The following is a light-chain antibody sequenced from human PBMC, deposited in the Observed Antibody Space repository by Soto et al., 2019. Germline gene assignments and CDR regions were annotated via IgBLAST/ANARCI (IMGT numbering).Light chain of an antibody. V-gene: IGKV1-39*01. CDR2: AAS. CDR3: QQSHSIPRT. Sequence: DIQMTQSPSSLSASVGDRVTITCRASQSISSNLNWYQQKPGKAPKLLIYAASNLQSGVPSTFSGSGSGTDFTLTISSLQPEDFATYYCQQSHSIPRTFGQGTKVDIK. CDR1: QSISSN. J-gene: IGKJ1*01.